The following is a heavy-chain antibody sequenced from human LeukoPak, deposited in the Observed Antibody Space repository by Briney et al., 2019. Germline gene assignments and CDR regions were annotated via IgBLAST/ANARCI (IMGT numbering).Heavy chain of an antibody. CDR1: GFTFSSYA. CDR2: ISGSGGST. CDR3: AKASGGSGWYLYYYYGMDV. D-gene: IGHD6-19*01. V-gene: IGHV3-23*01. J-gene: IGHJ6*02. Sequence: GGSLRLSCAASGFTFSSYAMSWVRQAPGKGLEWVSAISGSGGSTYYADSVKGRFTISRDNSKNTLCLQMNSLRAEDTAVYYCAKASGGSGWYLYYYYGMDVWGQGTTVTVSS.